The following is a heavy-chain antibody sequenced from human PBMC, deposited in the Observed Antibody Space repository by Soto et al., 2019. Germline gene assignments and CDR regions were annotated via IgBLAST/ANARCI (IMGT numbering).Heavy chain of an antibody. D-gene: IGHD6-13*01. CDR2: IWYDGSNK. J-gene: IGHJ6*02. CDR1: GFTFSSYG. CDR3: ARDLAGSGTLHFYYYGMDV. Sequence: LRLSCAASGFTFSSYGMHWVRQAPGKGLEWVAVIWYDGSNKYYADSVKGRFTISRDNSKNTLYLQMNSLRAEDTAVYYCARDLAGSGTLHFYYYGMDVWGQGTTVTVSS. V-gene: IGHV3-33*01.